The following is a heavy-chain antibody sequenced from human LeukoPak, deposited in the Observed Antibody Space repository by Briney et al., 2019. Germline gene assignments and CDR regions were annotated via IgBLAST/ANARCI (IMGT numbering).Heavy chain of an antibody. CDR1: GFTFSSYW. Sequence: GGSLRLSCAVSGFTFSSYWMHWVRQAPGKGLVWVSRINGDGSTTAYADSVKGRFTISKDNAKNTLYLQMNSVRAEDTAVYYCTTRPLGSCSGNSCQGLDYWGQGTLVTVSS. J-gene: IGHJ4*02. V-gene: IGHV3-74*01. CDR3: TTRPLGSCSGNSCQGLDY. D-gene: IGHD2-2*01. CDR2: INGDGSTT.